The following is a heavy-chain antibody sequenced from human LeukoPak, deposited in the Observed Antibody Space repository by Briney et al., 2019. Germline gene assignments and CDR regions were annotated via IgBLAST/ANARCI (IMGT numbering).Heavy chain of an antibody. J-gene: IGHJ5*02. CDR3: AKTWPIVVVPAAPGDWFDP. Sequence: GGSLRLSCGASGFTFSSYAMSWVRQAPGKGLEWVSGISGSGDRTYYAESVKGRFTISRDNSKNTLYLQMNSLRAEDTAVYYCAKTWPIVVVPAAPGDWFDPWGQGTLVTVSS. D-gene: IGHD2-2*01. CDR1: GFTFSSYA. V-gene: IGHV3-23*01. CDR2: ISGSGDRT.